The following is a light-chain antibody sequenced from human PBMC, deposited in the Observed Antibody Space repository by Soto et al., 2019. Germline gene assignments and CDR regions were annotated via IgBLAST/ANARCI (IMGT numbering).Light chain of an antibody. Sequence: EIVLTQSPGTLSLSTRERGTISCRASQSVSSSFLVWYQQKPGQAPRLLIYGASIRATGIPHRFSGSGSGDYFTLTISSLEPEDFAVDYCQQYGSSPYTCGQVTKLDLK. CDR3: QQYGSSPYT. CDR1: QSVSSSF. CDR2: GAS. J-gene: IGKJ2*01. V-gene: IGKV3-20*01.